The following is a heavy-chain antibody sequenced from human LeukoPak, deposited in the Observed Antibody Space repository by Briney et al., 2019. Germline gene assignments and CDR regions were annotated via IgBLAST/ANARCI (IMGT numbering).Heavy chain of an antibody. D-gene: IGHD5-12*01. CDR2: INPNNGGT. CDR1: GYTFTGYY. Sequence: ASVKVSCKASGYTFTGYYIHWVRQAPGQGLEWMGRINPNNGGTNYAQKFQGRVTMTRDMSMSTAYMELSSLRSEDTAVYYCATFSRGGYDYWDFVYWGQGTLVTVSS. J-gene: IGHJ4*02. V-gene: IGHV1-2*06. CDR3: ATFSRGGYDYWDFVY.